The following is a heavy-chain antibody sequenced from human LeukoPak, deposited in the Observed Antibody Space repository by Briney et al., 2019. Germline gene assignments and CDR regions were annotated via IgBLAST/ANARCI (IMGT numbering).Heavy chain of an antibody. CDR1: GDSISSTTYF. J-gene: IGHJ4*02. CDR3: ARQENGSGSYLSFFHS. V-gene: IGHV4-39*01. D-gene: IGHD3-10*01. CDR2: IYNSAST. Sequence: SETLSLTCTVSGDSISSTTYFWDWIRQPPGKGLEWIGNIYNSASTHYNPSLKSRVTISVDTSKNQFSLKLNSVTAADTAVYYCARQENGSGSYLSFFHSWGQGTLVTVSS.